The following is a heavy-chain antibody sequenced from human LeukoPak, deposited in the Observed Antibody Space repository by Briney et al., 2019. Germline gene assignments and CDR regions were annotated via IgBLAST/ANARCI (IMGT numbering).Heavy chain of an antibody. Sequence: GGSLRLSCAASGFTFSDYYMSWIRQAPGKGLEWVSYISSSGSTIYYADSVKGRFTISRDNAKNSLYLQMNSLRAEDTALYYCAKDIREEGSGPLFDYWGQGTLVTVSS. V-gene: IGHV3-11*01. CDR3: AKDIREEGSGPLFDY. CDR2: ISSSGSTI. CDR1: GFTFSDYY. D-gene: IGHD2-15*01. J-gene: IGHJ4*02.